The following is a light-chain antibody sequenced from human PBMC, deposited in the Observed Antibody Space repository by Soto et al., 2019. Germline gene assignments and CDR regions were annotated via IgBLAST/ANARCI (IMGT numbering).Light chain of an antibody. CDR2: DAS. CDR1: QSVSSN. V-gene: IGKV3-15*01. Sequence: EIVMTESPATLSVSPGERATLSCRASQSVSSNLAWYQQKPGQAPRLLIYDASTRATGIPARFSGSGSGTEFTLTISSLQSEDFAVYYCQQYNNWSPITLGQGTRLEIK. CDR3: QQYNNWSPIT. J-gene: IGKJ5*01.